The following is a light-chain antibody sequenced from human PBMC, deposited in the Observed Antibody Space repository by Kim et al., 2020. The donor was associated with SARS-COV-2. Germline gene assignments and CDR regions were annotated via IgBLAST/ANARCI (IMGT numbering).Light chain of an antibody. CDR2: GNS. CDR1: SSNIGAGYD. Sequence: QSVLTQPPSVSGAPGQRVTISCTGSSSNIGAGYDVHWYQQLPGTAPKLLIYGNSNRPSGVPDRLSGSKSVTSASLAITGLQAEDEADYYCQSYDSSLSGYVFGTGTKVTVL. CDR3: QSYDSSLSGYV. V-gene: IGLV1-40*01. J-gene: IGLJ1*01.